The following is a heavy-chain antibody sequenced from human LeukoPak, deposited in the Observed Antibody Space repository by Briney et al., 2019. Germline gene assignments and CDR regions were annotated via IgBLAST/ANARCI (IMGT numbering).Heavy chain of an antibody. J-gene: IGHJ4*02. CDR2: IIPILGIA. V-gene: IGHV1-69*04. CDR3: ARVGGTTVVTGD. D-gene: IGHD4-23*01. Sequence: ASVKVPCKASGYTFTGYYMHWVRQAPGQGLEWVGRIIPILGIANYAQKFQGRVTITADKSTSTAYMELSSLRSEDTAVYYCARVGGTTVVTGDWGQGTLVTVSS. CDR1: GYTFTGYY.